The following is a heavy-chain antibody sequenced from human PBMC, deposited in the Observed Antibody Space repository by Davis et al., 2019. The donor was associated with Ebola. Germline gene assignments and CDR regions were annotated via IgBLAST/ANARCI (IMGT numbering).Heavy chain of an antibody. CDR2: VIPIFGTR. J-gene: IGHJ4*02. D-gene: IGHD3-16*01. V-gene: IGHV1-69*13. CDR3: ARPKFGITFGGPFDY. Sequence: SVKVSCKASGGTFNTYTVSWVRQAPGQGLEWMGGVIPIFGTRNYAQKFQGRVTITADESTSTAYMELSSLRSEDMAVYYCARPKFGITFGGPFDYWGQGTLVTVSS. CDR1: GGTFNTYT.